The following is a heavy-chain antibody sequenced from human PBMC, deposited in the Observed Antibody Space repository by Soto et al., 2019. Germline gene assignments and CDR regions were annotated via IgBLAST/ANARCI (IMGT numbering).Heavy chain of an antibody. V-gene: IGHV1-69*01. D-gene: IGHD4-17*01. CDR3: ARDNHDYGDHGYFQH. Sequence: QVQLVQSGAEVKKPGSSVKVSCKASGGTFSSYAISWVRQAPGQGLEWMGGIIPIFGTANYAQKFQGRVTITADESTSTAYMERSSLRSEDTAVYYCARDNHDYGDHGYFQHWGQGTLVTVSS. CDR2: IIPIFGTA. J-gene: IGHJ1*01. CDR1: GGTFSSYA.